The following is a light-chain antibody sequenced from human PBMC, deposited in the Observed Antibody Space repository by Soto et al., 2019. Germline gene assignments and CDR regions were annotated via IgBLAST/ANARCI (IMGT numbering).Light chain of an antibody. CDR3: QQYNNWPPMYT. J-gene: IGKJ2*01. Sequence: EIVMTQSPATLSVSPGERATLSCRASQSVRSNLAWYQQKPGQAPRLLIYGASTRATGIPGRFSGSGSGTEFTLTISSLQSEDFAVYYCQQYNNWPPMYTFGQGTKLEIK. CDR1: QSVRSN. CDR2: GAS. V-gene: IGKV3-15*01.